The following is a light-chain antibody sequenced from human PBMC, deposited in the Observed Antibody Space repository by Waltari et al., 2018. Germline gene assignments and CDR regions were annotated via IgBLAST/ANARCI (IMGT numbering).Light chain of an antibody. CDR2: LAS. CDR1: QSLVYTNGYNY. Sequence: DIVMTQSPRSLTVTPGEPASISCKSSQSLVYTNGYNYLDWYIKKPGQSPQLLIYLASNRASGVPDRVSGSASDTEFTLNIRRVEPEDVGVYYCMQVLQAPFIFGPGTKVDIK. CDR3: MQVLQAPFI. V-gene: IGKV2-28*01. J-gene: IGKJ3*01.